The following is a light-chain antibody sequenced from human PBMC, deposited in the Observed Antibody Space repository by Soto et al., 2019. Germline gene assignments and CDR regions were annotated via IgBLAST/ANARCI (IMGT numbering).Light chain of an antibody. V-gene: IGKV3-20*01. CDR3: QQYLVTPWT. CDR1: QSVSSSY. J-gene: IGKJ1*01. Sequence: ILWTHSAGTLSVSPGEXATLXCRXSQSVSSSYLAWYQQKPGQAPRLLIYGASSRATGIPDRFSGSGSGTDFTLTIGRLEPEDFAVYYCQQYLVTPWTFGQGTKVDIK. CDR2: GAS.